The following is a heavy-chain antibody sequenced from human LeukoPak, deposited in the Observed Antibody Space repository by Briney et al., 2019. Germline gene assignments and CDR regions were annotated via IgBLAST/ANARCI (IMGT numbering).Heavy chain of an antibody. V-gene: IGHV3-23*01. D-gene: IGHD3-22*01. J-gene: IGHJ4*02. CDR3: AKGDYYDGYDY. CDR2: ISGSGGST. Sequence: GGSLRLSCAASGFTFSSYSMNWVRQAPGKGLEWVSAISGSGGSTYYADSVKGRFTISRDNSKNTLYLQMNSLRAEDTAVYYCAKGDYYDGYDYWGQGTLVTVSS. CDR1: GFTFSSYS.